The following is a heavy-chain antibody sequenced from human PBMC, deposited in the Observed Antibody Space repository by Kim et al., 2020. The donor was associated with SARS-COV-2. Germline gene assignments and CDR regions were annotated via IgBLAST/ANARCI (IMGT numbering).Heavy chain of an antibody. CDR1: GGSFSGYY. CDR2: INHSGST. J-gene: IGHJ4*02. Sequence: SETLSLTCAVYGGSFSGYYWSWIRQPPGKGLEWIGEINHSGSTNYNPSLKSRVTISVDTSKNQFSLKLSSVTAADTAVYYCARSPRGGDFDYWGQGTLVT. V-gene: IGHV4-34*01. D-gene: IGHD3-16*01. CDR3: ARSPRGGDFDY.